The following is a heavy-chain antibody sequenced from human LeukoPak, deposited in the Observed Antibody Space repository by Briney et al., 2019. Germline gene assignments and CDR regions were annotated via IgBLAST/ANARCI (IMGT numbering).Heavy chain of an antibody. CDR2: ISYDGSNK. J-gene: IGHJ4*02. Sequence: GGSLRLSCAASGLTYSSYAMHWVRQAPGKGLEWVAVISYDGSNKYYADSVKGRFTISRDNSKNTLYLQMNSLRAEDTAVYYCVVVRRSYYFDYWGQGTLVTVSS. CDR1: GLTYSSYA. D-gene: IGHD2-15*01. CDR3: VVVRRSYYFDY. V-gene: IGHV3-30-3*01.